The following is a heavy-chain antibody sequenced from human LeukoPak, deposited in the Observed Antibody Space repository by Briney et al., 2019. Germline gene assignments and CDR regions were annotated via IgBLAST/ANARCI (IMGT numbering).Heavy chain of an antibody. J-gene: IGHJ4*02. CDR2: IRYDGSNK. V-gene: IGHV3-30*02. Sequence: QPGGSLRLSCAASGFTFSSYAMHWVRQAPGKGLEWVAFIRYDGSNKYYADSVKGRFTISRDNSKNTLYLQMNSLRAEDTAVYYCAKDYVYLGEGWSYFDYWGQGALVTVSS. CDR3: AKDYVYLGEGWSYFDY. CDR1: GFTFSSYA. D-gene: IGHD2-15*01.